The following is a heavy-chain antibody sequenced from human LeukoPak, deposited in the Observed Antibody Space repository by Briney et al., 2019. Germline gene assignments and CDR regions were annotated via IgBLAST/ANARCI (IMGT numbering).Heavy chain of an antibody. V-gene: IGHV3-23*01. CDR3: AILATTGDLD. Sequence: PGGSLRLSCAASGFTFSNYAMSWVRQAPGKGLEWVSAVSGSGSSTYYADSVKGRFTISRDNSKNTLYLQMNSLRVGDTAVYYCAILATTGDLDWGQGTLVTVSS. CDR1: GFTFSNYA. CDR2: VSGSGSST. J-gene: IGHJ4*02. D-gene: IGHD7-27*01.